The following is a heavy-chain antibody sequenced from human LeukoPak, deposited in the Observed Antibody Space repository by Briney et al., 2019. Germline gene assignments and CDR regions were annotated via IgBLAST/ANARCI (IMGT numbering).Heavy chain of an antibody. Sequence: GESLRLSCAASGFTFSSYAMHWVRQAPGKGLEWVAVISYDGSNKYYADSVKGRFTISRDNSKNTLYLQMNSLRAEDTAVYYCARDALAVAGRKYNWFDPWGQGTLVTVSS. J-gene: IGHJ5*02. CDR3: ARDALAVAGRKYNWFDP. V-gene: IGHV3-30*04. D-gene: IGHD6-19*01. CDR2: ISYDGSNK. CDR1: GFTFSSYA.